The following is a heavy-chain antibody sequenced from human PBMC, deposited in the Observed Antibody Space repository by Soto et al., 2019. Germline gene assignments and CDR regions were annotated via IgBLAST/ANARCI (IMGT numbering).Heavy chain of an antibody. D-gene: IGHD1-1*01. CDR1: GASISGFY. CDR2: IYATGTT. Sequence: ETLSLTCTVSGASISGFYWSWIRKSAGKGLEWIGRIYATGTTDYNPSHKSRVMMSVDTSKKQFSLKLRSVTAADTAVYYCVRDGTKTLRDWFDPWGQGISVTVSS. V-gene: IGHV4-4*07. CDR3: VRDGTKTLRDWFDP. J-gene: IGHJ5*02.